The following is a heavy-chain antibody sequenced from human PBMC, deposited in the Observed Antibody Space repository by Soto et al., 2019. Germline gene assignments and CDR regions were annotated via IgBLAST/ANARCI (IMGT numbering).Heavy chain of an antibody. D-gene: IGHD3-22*01. J-gene: IGHJ5*02. CDR2: ISNSGST. CDR1: AGSISSGYYY. V-gene: IGHV4-30-4*01. Sequence: SETLSPTCSVSAGSISSGYYYWEWIRQPPVNGLEWIGYISNSGSTYYSPSLNSRITRSPDTSQNEFSLRLYYVTTADTTVYYCVRGDSSGYYNWFDPWGQGSLVTVSS. CDR3: VRGDSSGYYNWFDP.